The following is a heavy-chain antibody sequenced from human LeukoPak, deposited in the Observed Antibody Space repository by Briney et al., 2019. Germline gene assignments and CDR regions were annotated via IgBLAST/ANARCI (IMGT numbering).Heavy chain of an antibody. V-gene: IGHV1-8*03. CDR2: MNPNSGNT. CDR3: ARLTILEWSDYYYYYVDV. J-gene: IGHJ6*03. Sequence: ASVKVSCKASGYTFTSYDINWVRQATGQGLEWMGWMNPNSGNTGYAQKFQGRVTITRNTSISTAYMELSSLRSEDTAVYYCARLTILEWSDYYYYYVDVWGKGTTVTVSS. D-gene: IGHD3-3*01. CDR1: GYTFTSYD.